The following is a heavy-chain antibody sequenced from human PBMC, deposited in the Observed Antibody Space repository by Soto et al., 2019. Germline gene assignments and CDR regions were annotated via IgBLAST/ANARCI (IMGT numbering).Heavy chain of an antibody. Sequence: EVQLVESGGGLVQRGGSLRLSCAASGLTFSSYSMNWVRQAPGKGLEWVSYISSSSSTIYYADSVKGRFTISRDNAKNSLYLQMNSLRAEDTAVYSCAFGEASRYYYYGMDVWGQGTTVNVAS. D-gene: IGHD2-21*01. CDR2: ISSSSSTI. CDR1: GLTFSSYS. V-gene: IGHV3-48*01. J-gene: IGHJ6*02. CDR3: AFGEASRYYYYGMDV.